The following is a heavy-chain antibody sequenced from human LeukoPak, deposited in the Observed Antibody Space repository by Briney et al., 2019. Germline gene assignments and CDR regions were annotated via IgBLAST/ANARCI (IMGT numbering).Heavy chain of an antibody. D-gene: IGHD2/OR15-2a*01. Sequence: PGGSLRLSCAASGFTFRSYTMTWVRQAQGTGLEWVSSISGSGAGTYYADSVKGRFTLSRDNARNSLYLQMNSLRAEDTAVYYCARDVEYYYFDYWGQGTLVTVSS. CDR1: GFTFRSYT. J-gene: IGHJ4*02. CDR2: ISGSGAGT. CDR3: ARDVEYYYFDY. V-gene: IGHV3-21*01.